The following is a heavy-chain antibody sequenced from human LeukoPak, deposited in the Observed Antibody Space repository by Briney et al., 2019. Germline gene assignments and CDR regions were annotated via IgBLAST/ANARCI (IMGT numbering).Heavy chain of an antibody. V-gene: IGHV1-18*01. CDR2: ISAYNGNT. Sequence: GASVKVSCKASGYTFTRYGISWVRQAPGHGLEWMGWISAYNGNTNYAQKLQGRVTMTTDTSTSTAHMELRSLRSDDTAVYYCAREHMGGSYLHFQHWGQGTLVTVSS. CDR1: GYTFTRYG. J-gene: IGHJ1*01. D-gene: IGHD1-26*01. CDR3: AREHMGGSYLHFQH.